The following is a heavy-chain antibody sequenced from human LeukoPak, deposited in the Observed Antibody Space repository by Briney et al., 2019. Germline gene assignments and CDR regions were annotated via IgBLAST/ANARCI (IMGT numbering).Heavy chain of an antibody. D-gene: IGHD5-12*01. Sequence: SETLSLTCTVSGGSISSYYWSWIRQPPGKGLEWIGYIYYSGSTNYNPSLKSQVTISVDTSKNQFSLKLSSVTAADTAVYYCAREGYSGYDSTLYYFDYWGQGTLVTVSS. CDR1: GGSISSYY. CDR3: AREGYSGYDSTLYYFDY. J-gene: IGHJ4*02. V-gene: IGHV4-59*01. CDR2: IYYSGST.